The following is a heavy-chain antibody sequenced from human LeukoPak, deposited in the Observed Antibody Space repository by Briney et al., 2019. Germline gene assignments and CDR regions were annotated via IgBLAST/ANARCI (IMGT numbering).Heavy chain of an antibody. CDR3: ARETGISQNFDY. CDR1: GDSISSGGYY. Sequence: SETLSLTCTVSGDSISSGGYYWTWIRQHPGKGLEWIGNIYYNGYTYYNPSLKSRVTISVESSKYRFSLKLSSVTAADTAVYYCARETGISQNFDYWGQGTLVTVSS. V-gene: IGHV4-31*03. CDR2: IYYNGYT. J-gene: IGHJ4*02.